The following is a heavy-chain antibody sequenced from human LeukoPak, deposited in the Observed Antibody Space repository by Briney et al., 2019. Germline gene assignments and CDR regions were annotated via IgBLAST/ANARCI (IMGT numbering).Heavy chain of an antibody. CDR3: ARDRGREDRLYVF. CDR2: INHSGST. J-gene: IGHJ4*02. D-gene: IGHD2-2*02. V-gene: IGHV4-34*01. Sequence: SEILSLTCAVYGGSFSGYYWSWIRQPPGKGLEWIGEINHSGSTNYNPSLKSRVTISVDTSKNQFSLKLSSVTAADTAVYYCARDRGREDRLYVFWGQGTLVTVSS. CDR1: GGSFSGYY.